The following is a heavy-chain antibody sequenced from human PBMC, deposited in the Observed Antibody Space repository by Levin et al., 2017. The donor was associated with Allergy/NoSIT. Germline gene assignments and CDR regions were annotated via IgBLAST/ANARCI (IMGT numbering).Heavy chain of an antibody. CDR2: IYYSGST. CDR3: ARGVLGPDY. Sequence: PSETLSLTCTVSGGSISSYYWSWIRQPPGKGLEWIGYIYYSGSTNYNPSLKSRVTISVDTSKNQFSLKLSSVTAADTAVYYCARGVLGPDYWGQGTLVTVSS. J-gene: IGHJ4*02. V-gene: IGHV4-59*01. CDR1: GGSISSYY.